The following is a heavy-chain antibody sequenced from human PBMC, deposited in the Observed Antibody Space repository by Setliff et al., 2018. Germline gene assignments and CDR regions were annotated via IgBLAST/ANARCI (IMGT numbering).Heavy chain of an antibody. CDR3: AKVRYSSGWSPFPYYFDY. CDR2: IRNDGSSQ. D-gene: IGHD6-19*01. J-gene: IGHJ4*02. Sequence: PGGSLRLSCIMSGFSAASGFTFSSSGMHWVRQAPGKGLEWVTFIRNDGSSQYYADSVKGRFTISRDNSKNTLYLQMNSLRAEDTAVYYCAKVRYSSGWSPFPYYFDYWGQGTLVTVSS. V-gene: IGHV3-30*02. CDR1: GFTFSSSG.